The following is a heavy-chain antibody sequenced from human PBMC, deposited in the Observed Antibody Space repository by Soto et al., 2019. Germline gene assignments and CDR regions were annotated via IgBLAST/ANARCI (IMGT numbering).Heavy chain of an antibody. D-gene: IGHD3-3*01. J-gene: IGHJ4*02. CDR2: ITSTTNYI. CDR1: GFTFNRYS. CDR3: ARESEHLKSNFDS. V-gene: IGHV3-21*06. Sequence: PGGSLLLSCAASGFTFNRYSINWVRQAPWKGLEWVSSITSTTNYIYYGDSMKGRFTISRDNAKNSLYLEMNSLRAEDTAVYYCARESEHLKSNFDSWGQGTLVAVSS.